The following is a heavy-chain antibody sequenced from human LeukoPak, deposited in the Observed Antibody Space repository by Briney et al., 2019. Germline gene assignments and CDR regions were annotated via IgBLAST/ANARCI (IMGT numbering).Heavy chain of an antibody. Sequence: GGSLRLSCVASGFSVRTKYMSWVRQAPGKGLEWVSVIFSGGRTDYTDSVKGRFTISRDDSMNTLYLQMNSLRVEDTAMYYCARERGSEFDFWGQGTLVTVSS. CDR3: ARERGSEFDF. D-gene: IGHD3-10*01. CDR2: IFSGGRT. CDR1: GFSVRTKY. V-gene: IGHV3-53*01. J-gene: IGHJ4*02.